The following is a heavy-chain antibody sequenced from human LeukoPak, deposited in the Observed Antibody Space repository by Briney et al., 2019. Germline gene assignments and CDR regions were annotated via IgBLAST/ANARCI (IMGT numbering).Heavy chain of an antibody. CDR1: GASISGYY. CDR3: ARGINSSDIVVVPAAIQSSWFDP. D-gene: IGHD2-2*02. J-gene: IGHJ5*02. Sequence: PSETLSLTCTVSGASISGYYWSWIRQPPGKGLEWIGEINHSGSTNYNPSLKSRVTISVDTSKNQFSLKLSSVTAADTAVYYCARGINSSDIVVVPAAIQSSWFDPWGQGTLVTVSS. CDR2: INHSGST. V-gene: IGHV4-34*01.